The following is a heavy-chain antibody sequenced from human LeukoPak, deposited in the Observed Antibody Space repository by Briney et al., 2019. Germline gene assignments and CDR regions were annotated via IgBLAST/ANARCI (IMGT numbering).Heavy chain of an antibody. J-gene: IGHJ6*02. D-gene: IGHD6-13*01. CDR1: GGSITSGNNY. CDR2: IYYSGST. Sequence: SETLSLTCTVSGGSITSGNNYWNWIRQSPGKGLEWIEYIYYSGSTNYNPSLKSRVTISVDTSKNQFSLKLSSVTAADTAVYYCARDPGYSSSSYYYYYGMDVWGQGTTVTVSS. V-gene: IGHV4-61*01. CDR3: ARDPGYSSSSYYYYYGMDV.